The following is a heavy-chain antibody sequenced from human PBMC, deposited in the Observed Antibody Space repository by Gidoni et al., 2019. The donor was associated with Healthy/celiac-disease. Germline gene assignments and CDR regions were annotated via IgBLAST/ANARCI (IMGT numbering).Heavy chain of an antibody. D-gene: IGHD3-22*01. CDR3: ARDPYYYESSGHAFDI. CDR1: GGTISRGSYY. V-gene: IGHV4-61*02. Sequence: QVQLQEAGPGLVKSSQTPSLTCAVSGGTISRGSYYWSWIQPPAGKGLEWIGRIYTSGSTNYTPSLKSRVTISADTSKNQFSLKLSSVTAADTAVYYCARDPYYYESSGHAFDIWGQGTMVTVSS. J-gene: IGHJ3*02. CDR2: IYTSGST.